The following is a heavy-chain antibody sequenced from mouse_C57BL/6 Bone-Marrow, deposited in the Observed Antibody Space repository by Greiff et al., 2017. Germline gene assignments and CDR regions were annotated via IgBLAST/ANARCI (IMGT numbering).Heavy chain of an antibody. J-gene: IGHJ1*03. CDR3: AFGDFDV. Sequence: VQLQQSGPELVKPGASVKISCKASGYTFTDYYMNWVKQSHGKSLEWIGDINPNNGGTSYNQKFKGKATLTVDKSSSTAYMELRSLTSEDSAVYYCAFGDFDVWGTGTTVTVSS. V-gene: IGHV1-26*01. CDR1: GYTFTDYY. CDR2: INPNNGGT. D-gene: IGHD3-1*01.